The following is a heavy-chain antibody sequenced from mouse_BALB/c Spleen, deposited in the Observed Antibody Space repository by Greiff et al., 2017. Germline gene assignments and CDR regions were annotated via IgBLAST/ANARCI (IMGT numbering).Heavy chain of an antibody. CDR2: ISNLAYSI. CDR1: GFTFSDYG. CDR3: ARAGGGTLFAY. Sequence: DVMLVESGGGLVQPGGSRKLSCAASGFTFSDYGMAWVRQAPGKGPEWVAFISNLAYSIYYADTVTGRFPISRANAKNTLYLEMSSLRSEDTAMYYCARAGGGTLFAYWGQGTLVTVSA. J-gene: IGHJ3*01. V-gene: IGHV5-15*02.